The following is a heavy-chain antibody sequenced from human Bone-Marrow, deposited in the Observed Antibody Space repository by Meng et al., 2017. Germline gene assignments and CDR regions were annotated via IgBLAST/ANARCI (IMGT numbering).Heavy chain of an antibody. D-gene: IGHD3-22*01. CDR1: GFTFSSYE. Sequence: GESLKISCAASGFTFSSYEMNWVRQAPGKGLEWVSYISSSGSTIYYADSVKGRFTISRDNAKNSLYLQMNSLRAEDTAVYYCAREGYYYDSSGPFDYWGQGTLVTVSS. V-gene: IGHV3-48*03. J-gene: IGHJ4*02. CDR2: ISSSGSTI. CDR3: AREGYYYDSSGPFDY.